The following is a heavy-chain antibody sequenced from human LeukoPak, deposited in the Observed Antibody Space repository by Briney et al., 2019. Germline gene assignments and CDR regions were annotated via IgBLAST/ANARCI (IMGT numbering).Heavy chain of an antibody. D-gene: IGHD2-15*01. CDR1: GFTVSSNY. CDR2: IYSGDRT. V-gene: IGHV3-53*01. Sequence: GSLRLSCTASGFTVSSNYMSWIRQAPGKGLEWVSVIYSGDRTYYTDSVKGRFTISRDSSRDTLYLQMNSLRTEDTAVYYCARGCSGGSCLGAEYFQHWGQGTLVTVSS. CDR3: ARGCSGGSCLGAEYFQH. J-gene: IGHJ1*01.